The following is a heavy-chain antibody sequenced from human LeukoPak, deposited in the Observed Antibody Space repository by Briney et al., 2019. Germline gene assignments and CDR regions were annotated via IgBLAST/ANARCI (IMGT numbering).Heavy chain of an antibody. CDR1: GGSISSHY. CDR3: ARLSVSLGFDY. Sequence: PSETLSLTCTVSGGSISSHYWSWIRQPPGKGLEWIGYIYYSGSTNYNPSLKSRVTISVDTSKNQFSLKLSSVTAADTAVYYCARLSVSLGFDYWGQGTLVTVSS. D-gene: IGHD7-27*01. CDR2: IYYSGST. J-gene: IGHJ4*02. V-gene: IGHV4-59*08.